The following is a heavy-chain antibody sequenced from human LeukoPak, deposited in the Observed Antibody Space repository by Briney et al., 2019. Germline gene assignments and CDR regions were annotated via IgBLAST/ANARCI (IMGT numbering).Heavy chain of an antibody. V-gene: IGHV1-18*01. D-gene: IGHD6-19*01. J-gene: IGHJ3*02. CDR3: AREGSSGWNAFDI. Sequence: GASVKVSCKASGYTFTSDGISWVRQAPGQGLEWMGWISAYNGNTNYAQKPQGRVTMTTDTSTSTTYMELRSLRSDDTAVYYCAREGSSGWNAFDIWGQGTMVTVSS. CDR1: GYTFTSDG. CDR2: ISAYNGNT.